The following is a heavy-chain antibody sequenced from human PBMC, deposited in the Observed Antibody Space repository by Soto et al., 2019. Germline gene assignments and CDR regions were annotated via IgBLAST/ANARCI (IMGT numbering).Heavy chain of an antibody. D-gene: IGHD5-18*01. CDR1: GFTFDDYA. CDR2: ISWNSGSI. Sequence: EVQLVESGGGLVQPGRSLRLSCAASGFTFDDYAMHWVRQAPGKGLEWVSGISWNSGSIGYADSVKGRFTISRDNAKNSLYLQMNSLRAEDTALYYCAKGAGYSYGWGLYVWGQGTTGTVSS. CDR3: AKGAGYSYGWGLYV. V-gene: IGHV3-9*01. J-gene: IGHJ6*02.